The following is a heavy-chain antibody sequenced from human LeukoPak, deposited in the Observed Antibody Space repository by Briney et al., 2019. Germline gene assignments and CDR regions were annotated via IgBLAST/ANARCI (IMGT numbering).Heavy chain of an antibody. Sequence: TSETLSLTCAVYGGSFSGYYWSWIRQPPGKGLEWIGEINHSGSTNYNPSLKSRVTISVDTSKNQFSLKLSSVTAADTAVYYCAKGVYSNSGEADYWGQGTLVTVSS. J-gene: IGHJ4*02. V-gene: IGHV4-34*01. CDR2: INHSGST. CDR1: GGSFSGYY. CDR3: AKGVYSNSGEADY. D-gene: IGHD4-4*01.